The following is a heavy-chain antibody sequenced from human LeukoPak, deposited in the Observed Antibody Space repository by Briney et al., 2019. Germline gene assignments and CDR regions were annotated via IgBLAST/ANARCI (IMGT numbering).Heavy chain of an antibody. J-gene: IGHJ4*02. D-gene: IGHD1-26*01. CDR2: INYSGST. CDR3: ARVGDYSGSY. CDR1: SGFVSSGSYY. Sequence: SSETLSLTCTVSSGFVSSGSYYWSWIRQPPGKGLEWLGGINYSGSTNYNPSLKSRVTISVDTAKNQFSLKLSSVTAADTAVYYCARVGDYSGSYWGQGMLVTVSS. V-gene: IGHV4-61*01.